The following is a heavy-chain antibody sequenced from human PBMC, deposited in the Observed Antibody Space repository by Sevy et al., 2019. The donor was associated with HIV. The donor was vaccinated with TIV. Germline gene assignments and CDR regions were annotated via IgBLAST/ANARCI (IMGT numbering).Heavy chain of an antibody. CDR2: ISGNSVKT. CDR1: GFTFSSYT. CDR3: AKDKAGSSGWYGDY. J-gene: IGHJ4*02. D-gene: IGHD6-19*01. Sequence: GGSLRLSCAASGFTFSSYTMSWVRQAPGKGLEWVSDISGNSVKTHYADSVKGWFTISRDNSKNTMYLQMNSLRAEDTALYYCAKDKAGSSGWYGDYWGQGTLVTVSS. V-gene: IGHV3-23*01.